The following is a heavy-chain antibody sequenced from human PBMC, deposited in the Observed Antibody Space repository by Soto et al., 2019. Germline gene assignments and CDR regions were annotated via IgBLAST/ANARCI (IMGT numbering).Heavy chain of an antibody. CDR3: AHRRGGYCSGGSCDVTVPYDY. CDR1: GFSLSTSGVG. CDR2: IYWDDDK. D-gene: IGHD2-15*01. V-gene: IGHV2-5*02. Sequence: SGPTLVKPTQTLTLTCTFSGFSLSTSGVGVGWIRQPPGKALEWLALIYWDDDKRYSPSLKSRLTITKDTSKNQVVLTMTNMDPVDTATYYCAHRRGGYCSGGSCDVTVPYDYWGQGTLVTVSS. J-gene: IGHJ4*02.